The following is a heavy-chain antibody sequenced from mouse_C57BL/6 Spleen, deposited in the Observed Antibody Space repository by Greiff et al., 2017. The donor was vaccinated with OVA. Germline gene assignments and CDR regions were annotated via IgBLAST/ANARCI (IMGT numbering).Heavy chain of an antibody. J-gene: IGHJ1*03. CDR3: ARFLITTVVEYFDV. Sequence: QVHVKQPGAELVKPGASVKVSCKASGYTFTSYWMHWVKQRPGQGLEWIGRIHPSDSDTNYNQKFKGKATLTVDKSSSTAYMQLSSLTSEDSAVYYCARFLITTVVEYFDVWGTGTTVTVSS. CDR1: GYTFTSYW. CDR2: IHPSDSDT. D-gene: IGHD1-1*01. V-gene: IGHV1-74*01.